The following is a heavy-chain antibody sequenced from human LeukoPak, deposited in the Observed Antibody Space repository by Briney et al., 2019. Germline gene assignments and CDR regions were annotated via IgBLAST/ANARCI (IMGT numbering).Heavy chain of an antibody. J-gene: IGHJ2*01. CDR2: IYYSGST. CDR1: GGSVSSGSYY. V-gene: IGHV4-31*03. Sequence: SETLSLTCTVSGGSVSSGSYYWSWIRQHPGKGLEWIGYIYYSGSTYYNPSLKSRVTISVDTSKNQFSLKLSSVTAADTAVYYCARSWGVVITSSYWYFDLWGRGTLVTVSS. D-gene: IGHD3-3*01. CDR3: ARSWGVVITSSYWYFDL.